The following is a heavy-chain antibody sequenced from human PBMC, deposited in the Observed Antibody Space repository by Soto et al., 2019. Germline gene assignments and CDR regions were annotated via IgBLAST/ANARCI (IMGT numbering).Heavy chain of an antibody. CDR3: ARRRSGGDGFDP. CDR1: GDSISSSEYY. D-gene: IGHD2-21*02. Sequence: QLQLQESGPGLVKPSETLSLTCTVSGDSISSSEYYWDWIRQPPGKGLEWIGTIYYSGSTYYSPSLKSRVTIPVDTSKNQFPLKLNSVTAADTAVYYCARRRSGGDGFDPGGQGTLVTVAS. CDR2: IYYSGST. J-gene: IGHJ5*02. V-gene: IGHV4-39*01.